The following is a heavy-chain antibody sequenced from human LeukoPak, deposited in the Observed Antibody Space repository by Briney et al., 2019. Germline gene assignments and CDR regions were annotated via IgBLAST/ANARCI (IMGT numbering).Heavy chain of an antibody. Sequence: GGSLRLSCAASGFTFSSYGMHWVRQAPGKGLEWVAFIRYDGSNKYYADSVKGRFTISRDNSKNTLYLQMNSLRAEDTAVYYCAKDAYSNYVRDAFDIWGQGTMVTVSS. D-gene: IGHD4-11*01. V-gene: IGHV3-30*02. CDR1: GFTFSSYG. CDR2: IRYDGSNK. J-gene: IGHJ3*02. CDR3: AKDAYSNYVRDAFDI.